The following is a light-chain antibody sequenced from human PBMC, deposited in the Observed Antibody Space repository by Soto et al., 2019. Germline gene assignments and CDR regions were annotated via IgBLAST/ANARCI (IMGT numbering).Light chain of an antibody. Sequence: QSALTQPASVSGSPGQSIVIPCTGTSSDVGGWDLVSWYQQQPGKAPKLMIYDVRIRPSGVSSRFSGSKVGNTASLTISGLQAAEEGDYYCSSYTNTPRVNYVLGNGTQRTFL. CDR3: SSYTNTPRVNYV. V-gene: IGLV2-14*03. CDR2: DVR. CDR1: SSDVGGWDL. J-gene: IGLJ1*01.